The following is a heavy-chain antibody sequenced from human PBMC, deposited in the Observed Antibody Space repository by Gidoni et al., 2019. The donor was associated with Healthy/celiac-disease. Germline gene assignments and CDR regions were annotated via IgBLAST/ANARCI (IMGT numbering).Heavy chain of an antibody. CDR2: IIPILGIA. D-gene: IGHD5-12*01. V-gene: IGHV1-69*02. Sequence: QVQLVQSEAAVKQPGSSVKVACKASGGTFSSYTISWVRQAPGQGLEWMGRIIPILGIANDAQKFQGRVTITADKSTSTAYMELSSLRSEDTAVYYCARAPTSGYEGGFDYWGQGTLVTVSS. CDR1: GGTFSSYT. J-gene: IGHJ4*02. CDR3: ARAPTSGYEGGFDY.